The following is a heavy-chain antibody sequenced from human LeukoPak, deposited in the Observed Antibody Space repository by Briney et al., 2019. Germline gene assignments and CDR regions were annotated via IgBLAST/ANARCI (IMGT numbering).Heavy chain of an antibody. CDR1: GFTFSSYG. CDR2: IRYDGSNK. V-gene: IGHV3-30*02. J-gene: IGHJ4*02. CDR3: AKDPQGLATNSDY. Sequence: GGSLRLSCAASGFTFSSYGMHWVRQAPGKGLEWVAFIRYDGSNKYYADSVKGRFTISRDNSKNTLYLQMNSLRAEDTAVYYCAKDPQGLATNSDYWGQGTLVTVSS.